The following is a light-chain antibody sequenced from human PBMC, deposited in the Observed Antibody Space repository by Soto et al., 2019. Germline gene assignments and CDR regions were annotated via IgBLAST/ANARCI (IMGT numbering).Light chain of an antibody. CDR3: QQYGSAPWT. CDR2: GAS. V-gene: IGKV3-20*01. J-gene: IGKJ1*01. Sequence: EIVMTQSPATLSVSPGERATLSCRASQSVGSSHLAWYQQKPGQAPRPLIYGASSRATGIPDRFSGSGSGTDFTLTISRLEPEDFAVYYCQQYGSAPWTFGQGTKVDIK. CDR1: QSVGSSH.